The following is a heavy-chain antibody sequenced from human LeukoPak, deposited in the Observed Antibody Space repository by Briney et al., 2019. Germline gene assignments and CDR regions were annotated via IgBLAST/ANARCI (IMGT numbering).Heavy chain of an antibody. Sequence: GGSLRLSCAASGFTFDDYGMSWVRQAPGKGLEWVSGINWNGGNTGYADSVKGRFAISRDNAKNSLYLQMNSLRAEDTALYYCASGSGSGYYYFVYWGQGTLVTVSS. CDR1: GFTFDDYG. CDR3: ASGSGSGYYYFVY. V-gene: IGHV3-20*04. J-gene: IGHJ4*02. D-gene: IGHD3-22*01. CDR2: INWNGGNT.